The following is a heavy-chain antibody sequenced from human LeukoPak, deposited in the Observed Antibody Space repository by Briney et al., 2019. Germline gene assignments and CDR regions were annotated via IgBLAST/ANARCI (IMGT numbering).Heavy chain of an antibody. Sequence: PGGSLRLSCAASGFIFDDFGMSWVRQAPGKGLEWVSGLNWNGESTGYADSVKGRFTVSRDNAKNSVFLQMNSLRAEDTALYYCARSEGSGGNYYFDYWGQGLLVTVSS. CDR3: ARSEGSGGNYYFDY. CDR2: LNWNGEST. J-gene: IGHJ4*02. CDR1: GFIFDDFG. V-gene: IGHV3-20*04. D-gene: IGHD3-10*01.